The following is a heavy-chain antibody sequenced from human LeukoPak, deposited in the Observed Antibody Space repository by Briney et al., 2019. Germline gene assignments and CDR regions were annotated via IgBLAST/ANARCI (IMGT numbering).Heavy chain of an antibody. J-gene: IGHJ4*02. CDR2: ISSSGSTI. CDR1: GFTFSDYY. D-gene: IGHD2-2*02. Sequence: PGGSLRLSCAASGFTFSDYYMSWIRQAPGKGLEWVSYISSSGSTIYYADSVKGRFTISRDNAKNSLYLQMNSLRAEDTAVYYCAKDGHCSSTSCYTYDYWGQGTLVTVSS. CDR3: AKDGHCSSTSCYTYDY. V-gene: IGHV3-11*01.